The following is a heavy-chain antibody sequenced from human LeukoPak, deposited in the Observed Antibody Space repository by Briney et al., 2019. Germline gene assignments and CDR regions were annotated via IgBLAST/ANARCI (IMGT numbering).Heavy chain of an antibody. CDR2: INPSGGST. Sequence: AAVKVSCKASGYTFTSYYMHWVRQAPGQGLEWMGIINPSGGSTSYAQKFQGRVTMTRDTSTSTVYMELSSPRSEDTAVYYCAREIVVVVTRQTWFDPWGQGTLVTVSS. CDR1: GYTFTSYY. J-gene: IGHJ5*02. V-gene: IGHV1-46*01. D-gene: IGHD2-15*01. CDR3: AREIVVVVTRQTWFDP.